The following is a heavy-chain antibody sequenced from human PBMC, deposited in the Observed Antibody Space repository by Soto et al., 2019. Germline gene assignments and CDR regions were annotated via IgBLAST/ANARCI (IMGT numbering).Heavy chain of an antibody. V-gene: IGHV4-30-4*01. Sequence: QVQLQESGPGLVKPSQNLSLTGTVSGGSISSVDYYWRWIRQPPGKGLEWIGYSYYSGSTYYNPSLKSRVTISVDTATNHLSLELSSVTEADTAVYYCARRVVVVDATLGGGGFDPWGQGTLVTVSS. D-gene: IGHD2-15*01. J-gene: IGHJ5*02. CDR2: SYYSGST. CDR3: ARRVVVVDATLGGGGFDP. CDR1: GGSISSVDYY.